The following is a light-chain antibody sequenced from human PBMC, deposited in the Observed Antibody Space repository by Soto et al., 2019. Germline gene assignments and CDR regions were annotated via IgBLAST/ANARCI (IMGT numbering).Light chain of an antibody. CDR2: GNS. Sequence: QSVRTQPPSVSGAPGQRVTISCTGSSSNIGAGYDVHWYQQLPGTAPKLIIYGNSNRPSGVPDRFSGSKSGTSASLAITGLQAEDEADYYCQSYDSSLRGWVFGGGTTVTVL. J-gene: IGLJ3*02. CDR3: QSYDSSLRGWV. CDR1: SSNIGAGYD. V-gene: IGLV1-40*01.